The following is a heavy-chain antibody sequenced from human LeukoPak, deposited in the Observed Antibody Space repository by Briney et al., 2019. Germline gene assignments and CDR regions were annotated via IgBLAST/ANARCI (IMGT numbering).Heavy chain of an antibody. V-gene: IGHV4-61*01. J-gene: IGHJ4*02. Sequence: SETLSLTCTVSGGSVSSGSYYWSWIRQPPGKGLEWIGYIYYSGSTNYNPSLKSRVTISVDTSKNQFSLKLSSVTAADTAVYYCASTRFGEETHWGRGTLVTVSS. CDR3: ASTRFGEETH. CDR2: IYYSGST. D-gene: IGHD3-10*01. CDR1: GGSVSSGSYY.